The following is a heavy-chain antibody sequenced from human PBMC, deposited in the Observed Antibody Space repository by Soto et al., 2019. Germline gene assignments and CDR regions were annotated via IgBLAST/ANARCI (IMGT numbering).Heavy chain of an antibody. J-gene: IGHJ1*01. CDR1: GFTFSSYA. V-gene: IGHV3-23*01. CDR2: ISGSGGST. D-gene: IGHD2-2*01. Sequence: GGSLRLSCAASGFTFSSYAMSWVRQAPGKELEWVSAISGSGGSTYYADSVKGRFTISRDNSKNTLYLQMNSLRAEDTAVYYCASEGGYCSSTSCYFFEYFQHWGQGTLVTVSS. CDR3: ASEGGYCSSTSCYFFEYFQH.